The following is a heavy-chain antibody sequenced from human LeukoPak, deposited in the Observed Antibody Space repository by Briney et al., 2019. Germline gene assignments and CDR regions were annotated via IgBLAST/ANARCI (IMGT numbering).Heavy chain of an antibody. Sequence: PGGSLRLSCAASGFTFSSYAMHWFRQAPGKGLEWVAVISYDGSNKYYADSVKGRFTISRDNSKNTLYLQMNSLRAEDTAVYYCARAYTMIVVALDYWGQGTLVTVSS. D-gene: IGHD3-22*01. J-gene: IGHJ4*02. CDR3: ARAYTMIVVALDY. CDR1: GFTFSSYA. V-gene: IGHV3-30-3*01. CDR2: ISYDGSNK.